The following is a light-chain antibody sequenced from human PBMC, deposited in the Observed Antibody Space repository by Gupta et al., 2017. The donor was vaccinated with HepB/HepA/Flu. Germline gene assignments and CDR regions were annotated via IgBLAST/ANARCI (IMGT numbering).Light chain of an antibody. Sequence: QSVLAQPVSASGTPGQRVTTSCSGGYSNIGNNTVNWYQALPGTAPKVLIYTNNQRPSGVPDRFSGSKSGTSASLAISGLQSQDEADYYCAAWDDRLNGFVFGTGTKVTVL. CDR3: AAWDDRLNGFV. CDR2: TNN. CDR1: YSNIGNNT. V-gene: IGLV1-44*01. J-gene: IGLJ1*01.